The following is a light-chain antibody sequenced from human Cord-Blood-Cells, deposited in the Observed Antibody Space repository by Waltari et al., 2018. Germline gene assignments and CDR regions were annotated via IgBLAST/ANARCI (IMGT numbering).Light chain of an antibody. V-gene: IGLV2-23*01. Sequence: QSALTQPASVSGSPGQSITISCTGTSSDVGSYNLVPWYQQHPGKAPKRMIYEGSKRPSGVSNRFSGAKSGNTASLTISGLQAEDEADYYCCSYAGSSTLVFGGGTKLTGL. J-gene: IGLJ2*01. CDR3: CSYAGSSTLV. CDR1: SSDVGSYNL. CDR2: EGS.